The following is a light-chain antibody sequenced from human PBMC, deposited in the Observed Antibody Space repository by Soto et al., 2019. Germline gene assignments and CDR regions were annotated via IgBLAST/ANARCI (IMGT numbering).Light chain of an antibody. CDR1: SSDVGAYNY. CDR2: KVS. Sequence: QSALAQPASVSGSPGQSITISCTGTSSDVGAYNYVSWYQQYPGRVPKLLIYKVSIRPSGISNRFSGSKSGNTASLTISGLQAEEEADYFCTSPTPGSLYVFGSGTKVTVL. CDR3: TSPTPGSLYV. V-gene: IGLV2-14*01. J-gene: IGLJ1*01.